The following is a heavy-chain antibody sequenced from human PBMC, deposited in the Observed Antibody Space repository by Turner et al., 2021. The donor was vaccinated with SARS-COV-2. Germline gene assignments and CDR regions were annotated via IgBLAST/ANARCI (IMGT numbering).Heavy chain of an antibody. D-gene: IGHD1-26*01. CDR2: IYSGGSK. V-gene: IGHV3-66*01. Sequence: EVQLVESGGGLVQPGGSLSPSCASSGITVSSNYMSWVPKAPGKGLEWVSVIYSGGSKYYEDSVKGRFTISRDNYKNTLNLKMNSRRAEDTAVYYCARFGGYRGDSDNWGQGTLVTVSS. CDR1: GITVSSNY. CDR3: ARFGGYRGDSDN. J-gene: IGHJ4*02.